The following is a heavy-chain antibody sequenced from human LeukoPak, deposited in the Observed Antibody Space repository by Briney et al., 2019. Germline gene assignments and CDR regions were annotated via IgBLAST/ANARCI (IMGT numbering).Heavy chain of an antibody. J-gene: IGHJ4*02. CDR1: GFTFSSYS. D-gene: IGHD3-10*01. V-gene: IGHV3-21*01. Sequence: SGGSLRLSCAASGFTFSSYSMNWVRQAPGKGLEWVSSISSSSSYIYYADSVKGRFTISRDNAKNSLYLQMNSLRAEDTAVYYCARDFIISSFYFDYWGQGTLVTVSS. CDR3: ARDFIISSFYFDY. CDR2: ISSSSSYI.